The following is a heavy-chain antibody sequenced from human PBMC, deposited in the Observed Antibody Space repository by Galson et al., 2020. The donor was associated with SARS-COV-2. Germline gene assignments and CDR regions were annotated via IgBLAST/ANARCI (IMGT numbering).Heavy chain of an antibody. CDR1: GGSISSGSYS. V-gene: IGHV4-30-2*01. D-gene: IGHD3-10*01. CDR3: VRVAYGSGSYGSATSLYFGS. CDR2: IYHSGST. J-gene: IGHJ4*02. Sequence: SETLSLTCAVSGGSISSGSYSWSWIRQPPGKGLEWIGYIYHSGSTYYNPSLKSRVTISVDRSKNQFSLNLSSVTAADTAVYYCVRVAYGSGSYGSATSLYFGSWGQGTLVTGSS.